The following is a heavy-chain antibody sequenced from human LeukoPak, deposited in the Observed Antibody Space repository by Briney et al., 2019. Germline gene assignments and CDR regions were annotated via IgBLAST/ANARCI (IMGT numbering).Heavy chain of an antibody. V-gene: IGHV3-15*01. CDR3: TTNDAFDI. CDR2: IKTETAGGAT. J-gene: IGHJ3*02. CDR1: GFTFSNTW. Sequence: GGSLRLSCAASGFTFSNTWMSWVRQAPGKGLEWVGRIKTETAGGATDYAAPVKGRFAISRDDSKNTVYLQMNSLKSEDSAVYYCTTNDAFDIWGQGTMVTVSS.